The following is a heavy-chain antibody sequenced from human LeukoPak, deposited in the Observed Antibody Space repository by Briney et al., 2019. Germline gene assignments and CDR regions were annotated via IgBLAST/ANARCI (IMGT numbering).Heavy chain of an antibody. J-gene: IGHJ3*02. V-gene: IGHV3-48*02. CDR3: ARTYYDRTGYYYAFDI. Sequence: GRFTVSRDNAKNSLYLQMNSLRDEDTAVCYCARTYYDRTGYYYAFDIWGQGTLVTVSS. D-gene: IGHD3-22*01.